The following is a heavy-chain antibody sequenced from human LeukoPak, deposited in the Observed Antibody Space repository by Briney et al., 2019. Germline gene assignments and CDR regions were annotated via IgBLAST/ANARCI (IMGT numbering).Heavy chain of an antibody. CDR3: AIPPGYCGNDCSFDH. D-gene: IGHD2-21*02. Sequence: GESLKISCEGSGYSFSNYWIGWVRQMPGKGLEWXXXXYPGDYETRYSPSFQGLVTISVDKSISTAYLQWSSLKASDTAMYYCAIPPGYCGNDCSFDHWGQGTLVTVSS. CDR1: GYSFSNYW. V-gene: IGHV5-51*01. J-gene: IGHJ4*02. CDR2: XYPGDYET.